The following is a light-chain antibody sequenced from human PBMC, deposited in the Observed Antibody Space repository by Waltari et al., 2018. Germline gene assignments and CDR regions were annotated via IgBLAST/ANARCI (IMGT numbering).Light chain of an antibody. CDR3: QQYNSYPWA. J-gene: IGKJ1*01. V-gene: IGKV1-5*03. CDR1: QSISSW. Sequence: DIQMTQSPSTLSASVGDRVTITCRASQSISSWLAWYQQKPGKAPKLLIYKAFSLESGVPSRFRGSGSGTEFTHTISSLQPDDFATYYCQQYNSYPWAFGQGTKVEIK. CDR2: KAF.